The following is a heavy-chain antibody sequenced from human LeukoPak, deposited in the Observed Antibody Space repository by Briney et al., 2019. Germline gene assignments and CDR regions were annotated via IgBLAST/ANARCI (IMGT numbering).Heavy chain of an antibody. CDR3: ARGQITMVLDY. Sequence: SETLSLTCTVSGASIRSWYWSWIRQPPGKGLEWIGDIHGSGNTNYNPSLKSRVTMSVDTSKNQFSLKLSSVTAADTAVYYCARGQITMVLDYWGQGTLVTVSS. CDR2: IHGSGNT. J-gene: IGHJ4*02. D-gene: IGHD3-10*01. V-gene: IGHV4-59*12. CDR1: GASIRSWY.